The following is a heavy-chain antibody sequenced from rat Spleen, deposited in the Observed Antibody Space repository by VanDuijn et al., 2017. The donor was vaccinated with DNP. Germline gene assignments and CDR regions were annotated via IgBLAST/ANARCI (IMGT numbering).Heavy chain of an antibody. CDR1: GFTFSDYD. D-gene: IGHD1-11*01. CDR3: AKGGDYVGFDS. J-gene: IGHJ2*01. V-gene: IGHV5-7*01. CDR2: ITYVGKIT. Sequence: EVQLVESGGGLVQPGRSLNLSCAASGFTFSDYDMAWVRQAPKKGLEWVTTITYVGKITYYRDSVKCRFTISRDNAENTVYLQMNSLRSEDTATYYSAKGGDYVGFDSWGEGVMVTVSS.